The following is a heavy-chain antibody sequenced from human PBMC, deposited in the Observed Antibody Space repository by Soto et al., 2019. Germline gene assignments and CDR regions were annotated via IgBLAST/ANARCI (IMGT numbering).Heavy chain of an antibody. CDR1: GGSISSGGYS. Sequence: TLSLTCAVSGGSISSGGYSWSWIRQPPGKGLEWIGYIYHSGSTYYNPSLKSRVTISVDRSKNQFSLKLSSVTAADTAVYYCARGRYYGSGSYRTYNWFDPWGQGXLVTVYS. CDR2: IYHSGST. J-gene: IGHJ5*02. D-gene: IGHD3-10*01. CDR3: ARGRYYGSGSYRTYNWFDP. V-gene: IGHV4-30-2*01.